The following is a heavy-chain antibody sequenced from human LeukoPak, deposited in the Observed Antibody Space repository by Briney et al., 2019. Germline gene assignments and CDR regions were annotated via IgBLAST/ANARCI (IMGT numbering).Heavy chain of an antibody. D-gene: IGHD4-17*01. CDR2: ISYDGSNK. CDR1: GFTFSSYG. Sequence: GGSLRLSCEVSGFTFSSYGIHWVRQAPGKGLEWVAVISYDGSNKYYADSVKGRFTISRDNSKNTLYLQMNSLRAEDTAVYYCAKYWAYSSHDYGFYWGQGTLVTVSA. J-gene: IGHJ4*02. V-gene: IGHV3-30*18. CDR3: AKYWAYSSHDYGFY.